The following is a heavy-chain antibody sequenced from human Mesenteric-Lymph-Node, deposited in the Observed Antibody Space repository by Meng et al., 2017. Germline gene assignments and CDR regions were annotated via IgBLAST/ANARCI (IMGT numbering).Heavy chain of an antibody. J-gene: IGHJ5*02. Sequence: QVQLVQSGAELKKPGASVKVYCKASGYTLTTYAMNWVRQAPGQGLEWMGWINTNTGNPTYAQGFTGRFVFSLDTSVNMAYLQITSLKAEDTAVYYCVRGDWFDPWGQGTLVTVSS. V-gene: IGHV7-4-1*04. CDR2: INTNTGNP. CDR3: VRGDWFDP. CDR1: GYTLTTYA.